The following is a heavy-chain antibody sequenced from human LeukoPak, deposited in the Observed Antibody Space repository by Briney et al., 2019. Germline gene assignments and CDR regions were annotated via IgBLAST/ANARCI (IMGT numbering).Heavy chain of an antibody. CDR3: ARASYDFWSASSGWDY. CDR2: ISAYNGNT. CDR1: GYTFTSYG. V-gene: IGHV1-18*01. D-gene: IGHD3-3*01. J-gene: IGHJ4*02. Sequence: VASVTVSCKASGYTFTSYGISWVRQAPGQGLEWMGWISAYNGNTNYAQKLQGRVTMTTDTSTSTAYMELRSLRSDDTAVYYCARASYDFWSASSGWDYWGQGTLVTVSS.